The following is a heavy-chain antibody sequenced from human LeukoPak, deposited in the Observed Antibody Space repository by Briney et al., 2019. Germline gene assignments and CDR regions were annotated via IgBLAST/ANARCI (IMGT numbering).Heavy chain of an antibody. CDR2: IIPIVDTA. Sequence: SVKVSCKASGGTFSSYAISWVRQAPGQGLEWMGGIIPIVDTANYAQKFQGRVTITADESTSTAYMELSSLRSEDTAVYYCGRDYAYYYYGMGVWGQGTTVTVSS. J-gene: IGHJ6*02. D-gene: IGHD4-17*01. CDR3: GRDYAYYYYGMGV. V-gene: IGHV1-69*13. CDR1: GGTFSSYA.